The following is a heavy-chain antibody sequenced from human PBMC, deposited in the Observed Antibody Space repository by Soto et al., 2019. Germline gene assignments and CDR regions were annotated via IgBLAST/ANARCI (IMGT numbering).Heavy chain of an antibody. Sequence: QVQLVESGGGLVKPGGSLRLSCAASGFTFSDYYMSWVRQAPGKGLEWISYISGSGSAMYYVNSVKGRFTISRDNAKNSLYLQMNSLRAEETAVYYCARDQKVESSGWNSYGMDAWGQGTTVTVSS. D-gene: IGHD6-19*01. J-gene: IGHJ6*02. CDR2: ISGSGSAM. V-gene: IGHV3-11*01. CDR1: GFTFSDYY. CDR3: ARDQKVESSGWNSYGMDA.